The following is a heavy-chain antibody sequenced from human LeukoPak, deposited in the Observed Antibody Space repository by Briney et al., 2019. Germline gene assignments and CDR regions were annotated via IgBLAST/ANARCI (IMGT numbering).Heavy chain of an antibody. CDR2: IYYSGST. CDR3: AREEYDILTGYYLRDY. J-gene: IGHJ4*02. CDR1: GGSISSGGYY. D-gene: IGHD3-9*01. Sequence: SETLSLTCTVSGGSISSGGYYWSWIRQHPGKGLEWIGYIYYSGSTYYNPSLKSRVTISVDTSKNQSSLKLSSVTAADTAVYYCAREEYDILTGYYLRDYWGQGTLVTVSS. V-gene: IGHV4-31*03.